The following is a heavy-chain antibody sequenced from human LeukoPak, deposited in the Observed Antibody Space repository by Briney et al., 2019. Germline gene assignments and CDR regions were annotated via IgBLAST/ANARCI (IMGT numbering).Heavy chain of an antibody. J-gene: IGHJ4*02. CDR2: IYPGDSDT. V-gene: IGHV5-51*01. D-gene: IGHD3-22*01. CDR1: GYSFTSYW. Sequence: GAPLQISCLGSGYSFTSYWIGWVRQLPGKGLEWMGIIYPGDSDTRYSPSFEGQVTISADKSISIAYLQWSSLKASDTAMYYCARLSSIDSSGYYYYWGQGTLVTVSS. CDR3: ARLSSIDSSGYYYY.